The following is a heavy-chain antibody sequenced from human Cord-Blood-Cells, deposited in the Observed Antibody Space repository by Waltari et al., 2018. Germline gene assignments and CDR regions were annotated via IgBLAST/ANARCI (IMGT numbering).Heavy chain of an antibody. CDR2: IDWDDDK. D-gene: IGHD1-26*01. CDR3: ARLRESHRWSDAFSS. CDR1: GFSLSTSGMC. J-gene: IGHJ3*02. V-gene: IGHV2-70*15. Sequence: QVTLRESGPALVKPTQTLTLTCTFSGFSLSTSGMCVSWIRQPPGKALEWLARIDWDDDKYYSTCLKTRLTISKETSKCLVVRTKSNQNAVDTATYYYARLRESHRWSDAFSSWGKGTMVPVSS.